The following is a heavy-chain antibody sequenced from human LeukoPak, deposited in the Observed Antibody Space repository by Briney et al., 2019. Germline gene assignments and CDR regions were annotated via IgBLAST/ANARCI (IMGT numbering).Heavy chain of an antibody. CDR3: ARDRTYYDILTGYYYYYMDV. CDR2: IKPDGSET. V-gene: IGHV3-7*01. J-gene: IGHJ6*03. CDR1: GFTFSSYW. D-gene: IGHD3-9*01. Sequence: GGSLRLSCAASGFTFSSYWMSWVRQAPGKGLEWVANIKPDGSETYYVDSVKGRFTISRDSAKNSLYLQMNSLRAEDTAVYYCARDRTYYDILTGYYYYYMDVWGKGTTVTVSS.